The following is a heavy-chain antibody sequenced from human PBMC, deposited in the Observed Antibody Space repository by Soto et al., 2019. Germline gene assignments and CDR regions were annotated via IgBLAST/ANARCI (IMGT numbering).Heavy chain of an antibody. D-gene: IGHD5-18*01. V-gene: IGHV4-31*03. CDR2: ISYSGST. Sequence: SETLSLTCTVSGFSISSGGYYWIWIRQHPGTGLEWIGHISYSGSTYYNTSLKSRVTISVDTSRNQFSLKLSSVTAADTAVYYCARGYGRNFDYWGQGTLVTVSS. J-gene: IGHJ4*02. CDR3: ARGYGRNFDY. CDR1: GFSISSGGYY.